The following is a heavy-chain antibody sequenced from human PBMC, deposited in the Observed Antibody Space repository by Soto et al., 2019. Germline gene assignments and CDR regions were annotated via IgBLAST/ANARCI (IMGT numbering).Heavy chain of an antibody. Sequence: SETLSLTCTVSGGSISSSSYYWGWIRQPPGKGLEWIGSIYYSGSTYYNPSLKSRVTISVDTSENQFSLKLSSVTAADTAVYYCASDPSGSYQTDYWGQGTLVTVSS. J-gene: IGHJ4*02. D-gene: IGHD1-26*01. CDR1: GGSISSSSYY. V-gene: IGHV4-39*01. CDR3: ASDPSGSYQTDY. CDR2: IYYSGST.